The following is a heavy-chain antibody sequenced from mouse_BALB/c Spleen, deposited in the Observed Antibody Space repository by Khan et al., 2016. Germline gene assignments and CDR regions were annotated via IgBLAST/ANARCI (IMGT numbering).Heavy chain of an antibody. V-gene: IGHV9-2-1*01. J-gene: IGHJ2*01. D-gene: IGHD2-2*01. CDR1: GYTFTDYS. Sequence: QIQLVQSGPELKKPGETVKISCKASGYTFTDYSMHWVKQAPGKGLKWMGWINTETGEPTYADDFKGRFAFSLETSASTAYLQINNLKNEDTATYFCSRRRLRLPFDYWGQGTTLTVSS. CDR2: INTETGEP. CDR3: SRRRLRLPFDY.